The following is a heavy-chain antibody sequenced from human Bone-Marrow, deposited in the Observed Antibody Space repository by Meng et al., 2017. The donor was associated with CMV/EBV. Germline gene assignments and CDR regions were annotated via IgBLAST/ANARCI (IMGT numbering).Heavy chain of an antibody. CDR1: GFTFSSYW. V-gene: IGHV3-15*01. D-gene: IGHD2-2*01. CDR3: TTIYCSSTSCYDY. Sequence: GESLKISCAASGFTFSSYWMSWVRQAPGKGLEWVGRIKSKTDGGTTDYAAPVKGRFTISRDDSKNTLYLQMNSLKTEDTAVYYCTTIYCSSTSCYDYWGQGTLVTVSS. J-gene: IGHJ4*02. CDR2: IKSKTDGGTT.